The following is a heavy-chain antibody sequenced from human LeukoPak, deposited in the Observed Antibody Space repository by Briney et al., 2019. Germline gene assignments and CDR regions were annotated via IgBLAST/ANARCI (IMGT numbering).Heavy chain of an antibody. J-gene: IGHJ4*02. CDR2: ISGSGGST. Sequence: GGSLRLSWAASGFTFSNYAMSWVRQAPGRGLDWVSTISGSGGSTYYADSVKGRFTISRDNSKNTLFLQMKSLRAEDTAVYYCAKEYRRPPDYFDYWGQGTLVTVSP. V-gene: IGHV3-23*01. CDR1: GFTFSNYA. CDR3: AKEYRRPPDYFDY. D-gene: IGHD1-14*01.